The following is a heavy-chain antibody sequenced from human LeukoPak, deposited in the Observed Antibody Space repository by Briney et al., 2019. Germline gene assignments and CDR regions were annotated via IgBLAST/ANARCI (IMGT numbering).Heavy chain of an antibody. CDR2: ISGSGGAGT. D-gene: IGHD1-26*01. CDR3: VKDRGGSPFYGMDV. CDR1: GFTFNSYA. V-gene: IGHV3-23*01. Sequence: GGSLRLSCAGSGFTFNSYAMSWVRQAPGKWLEWVSTISGSGGAGTYYADSVKGRFTVSRDNSRNTLYLPMNSLRAEDTAVYYCVKDRGGSPFYGMDVWGQGTTVTVSS. J-gene: IGHJ6*02.